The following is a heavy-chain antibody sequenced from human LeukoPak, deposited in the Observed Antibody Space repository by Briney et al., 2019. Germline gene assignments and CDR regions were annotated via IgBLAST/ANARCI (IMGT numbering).Heavy chain of an antibody. CDR2: ISGSGGST. CDR3: AKTGITIFGVVIIPVPYYYYGMDV. D-gene: IGHD3-3*01. J-gene: IGHJ6*02. CDR1: GFTFSSYA. V-gene: IGHV3-23*01. Sequence: PGGSLRLSCAASGFTFSSYAMSWVRQAPGKGLEWVSAISGSGGSTYYADSVKGRFTISRDNSKNTLYLQMNSLRAEDTAVYYCAKTGITIFGVVIIPVPYYYYGMDVWGQGTTVTVSS.